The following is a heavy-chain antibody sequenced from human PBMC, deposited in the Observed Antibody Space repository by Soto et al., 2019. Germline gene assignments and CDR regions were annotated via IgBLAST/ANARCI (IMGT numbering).Heavy chain of an antibody. CDR2: IYYSGST. CDR3: ARYRDFGDYGYFDY. Sequence: LTWIRQPPGKGLEWIGYIYYSGSTNYNSSLKSRVTISVDTSKNQFSLKLSSVTAADTAVYYCARYRDFGDYGYFDYWGQGTLVTVSS. J-gene: IGHJ4*02. V-gene: IGHV4-59*01. D-gene: IGHD4-17*01.